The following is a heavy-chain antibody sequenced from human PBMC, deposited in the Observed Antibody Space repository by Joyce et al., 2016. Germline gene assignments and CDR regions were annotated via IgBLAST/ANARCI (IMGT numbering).Heavy chain of an antibody. V-gene: IGHV3-64D*08. CDR2: ISINGGST. CDR1: EFTFSDYA. D-gene: IGHD7-27*01. CDR3: VTGHYFDY. Sequence: EVQLIESGGGLVQPGGSLRLSCSSSEFTFSDYAIHWVRQAPGKGLQYVSAISINGGSTFDADSVRGRFTISRDNSKNTLYLQMSSLRAEDTAVYYCVTGHYFDYWGQGTLVTVSS. J-gene: IGHJ4*02.